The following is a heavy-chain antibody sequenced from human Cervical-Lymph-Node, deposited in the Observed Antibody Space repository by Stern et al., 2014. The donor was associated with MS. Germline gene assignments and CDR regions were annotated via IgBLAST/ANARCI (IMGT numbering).Heavy chain of an antibody. CDR1: EFTFNEHS. D-gene: IGHD2-21*01. Sequence: QVQLVQSGGGVVQPGRSLRLSCAASEFTFNEHSMHWVRQTPGKGLECVAIISYDGGNDYYADSVKGRFTISRDNSKNTLYLQMNTLRAEDTAVYYCTASASCGGDCYSGAFDYWGQGTLVTVSS. CDR2: ISYDGGND. CDR3: TASASCGGDCYSGAFDY. J-gene: IGHJ4*02. V-gene: IGHV3-30-3*01.